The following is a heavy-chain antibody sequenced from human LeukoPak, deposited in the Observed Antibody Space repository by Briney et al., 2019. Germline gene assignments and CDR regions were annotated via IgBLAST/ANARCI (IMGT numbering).Heavy chain of an antibody. Sequence: ASVKVSCKASGYTFTSYGISWVRQAPGQGLEWMGWISAYNGNTNYAQKLQGRVTMTTDTSTSTAYMELRSLRPDDTAVYYCARESFPLSPYDYVWGSYRTNYYFDYWGQGTLVTVSS. V-gene: IGHV1-18*01. J-gene: IGHJ4*02. CDR1: GYTFTSYG. D-gene: IGHD3-16*02. CDR3: ARESFPLSPYDYVWGSYRTNYYFDY. CDR2: ISAYNGNT.